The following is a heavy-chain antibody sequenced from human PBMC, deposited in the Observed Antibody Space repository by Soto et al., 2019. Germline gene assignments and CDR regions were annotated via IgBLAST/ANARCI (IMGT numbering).Heavy chain of an antibody. Sequence: LSLTCTVSGGSISSSSYYWGCIRQPPGKGLEWIASIDYTGDTFYNPSLTSRVTISVDTSKDQFSLKVTSVTAADTAVYYCARINKGYGTDSWGQGTLVTVSS. D-gene: IGHD5-18*01. CDR1: GGSISSSSYY. CDR2: IDYTGDT. V-gene: IGHV4-39*01. CDR3: ARINKGYGTDS. J-gene: IGHJ4*02.